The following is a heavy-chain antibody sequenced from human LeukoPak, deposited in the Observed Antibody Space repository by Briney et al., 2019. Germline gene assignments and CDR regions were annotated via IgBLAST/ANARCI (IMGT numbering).Heavy chain of an antibody. J-gene: IGHJ4*02. D-gene: IGHD5-12*01. CDR3: ARSNSGYDWWIYYFDY. CDR2: IIPIFGTA. CDR1: GGTFSSYA. V-gene: IGHV1-69*13. Sequence: SVKVSCKASGGTFSSYAISWVRQAPGQGLEWMGGIIPIFGTANYAQKFRGRVTITADESTSTAYMKLSSLRSEDTAVYYCARSNSGYDWWIYYFDYWGQGTLVTVSS.